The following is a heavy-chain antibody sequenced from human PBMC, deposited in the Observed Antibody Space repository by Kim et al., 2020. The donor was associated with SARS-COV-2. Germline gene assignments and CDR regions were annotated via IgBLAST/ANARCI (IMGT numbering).Heavy chain of an antibody. J-gene: IGHJ4*02. Sequence: SVKVSCKASGGTFSSYAISWVRQAPGQGLEWMGGIIPIFGTANYAQKFQGRVTITADESTSTAYMELSSLRSEDTAVYYCAREGPDMITFGGVIVRDYYFDYRGQGTLVTVSS. V-gene: IGHV1-69*13. CDR3: AREGPDMITFGGVIVRDYYFDY. CDR1: GGTFSSYA. CDR2: IIPIFGTA. D-gene: IGHD3-16*02.